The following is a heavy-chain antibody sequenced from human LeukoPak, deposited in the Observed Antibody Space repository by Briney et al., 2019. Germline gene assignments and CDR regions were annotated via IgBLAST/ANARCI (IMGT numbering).Heavy chain of an antibody. V-gene: IGHV3-30-3*01. CDR2: ISYDGSNK. CDR3: ARGLQYFDWLLDDD. J-gene: IGHJ4*02. CDR1: GFTFSSYA. D-gene: IGHD3-9*01. Sequence: GGSLRLSCAASGFTFSSYAMHWVRQAPGKGLEWVAVISYDGSNKYYADSVKGRFTISRDNSKNTLYLQMNSLRAEDTAVYYCARGLQYFDWLLDDDWGQGALVTVSS.